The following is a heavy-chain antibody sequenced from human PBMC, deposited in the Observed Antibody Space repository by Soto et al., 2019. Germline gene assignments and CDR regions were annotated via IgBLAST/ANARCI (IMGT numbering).Heavy chain of an antibody. V-gene: IGHV3-30-3*01. Sequence: XGSLRLSCAASGFSFSSYAMHWVRQAPGKGLDWVAVISYDGSNKYYADSVKGRFTISRDNSKNTLYLQMNSLRAEDTAVYYCARGPSSLTRFDYWGQGTLVTVSS. CDR3: ARGPSSLTRFDY. CDR1: GFSFSSYA. CDR2: ISYDGSNK. J-gene: IGHJ4*02. D-gene: IGHD2-2*01.